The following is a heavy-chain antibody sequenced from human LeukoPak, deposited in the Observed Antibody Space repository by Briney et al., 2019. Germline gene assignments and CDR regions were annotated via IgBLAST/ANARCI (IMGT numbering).Heavy chain of an antibody. Sequence: SVKVSCKASGGTFSSYAISWVRQAPGQGLEWMGRIIPIFDTAKYAQKFQGRVTITTDESTSTAYTELSSLRSEDTAVYYCARGVSDTAMGLFDYWGQGTLVTVSS. CDR1: GGTFSSYA. CDR2: IIPIFDTA. V-gene: IGHV1-69*05. J-gene: IGHJ4*02. CDR3: ARGVSDTAMGLFDY. D-gene: IGHD5-18*01.